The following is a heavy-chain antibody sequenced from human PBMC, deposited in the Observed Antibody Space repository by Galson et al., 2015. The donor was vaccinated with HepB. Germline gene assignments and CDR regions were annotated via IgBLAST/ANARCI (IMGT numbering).Heavy chain of an antibody. V-gene: IGHV1-69*13. D-gene: IGHD6-19*01. CDR1: GGTFSSYA. J-gene: IGHJ3*02. Sequence: SVKVSCKASGGTFSSYAISWVRQAPGQGLEWMGGIIPIFGTANYAQKFQGRVTITADESTSTAYMELSSLRSEDTAVYYCARVGPYSSGWANAFGIWGQGTMVTVSS. CDR2: IIPIFGTA. CDR3: ARVGPYSSGWANAFGI.